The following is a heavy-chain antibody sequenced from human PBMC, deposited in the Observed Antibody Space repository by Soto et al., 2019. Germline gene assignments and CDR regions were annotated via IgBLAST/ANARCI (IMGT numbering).Heavy chain of an antibody. Sequence: GSLRLSCAASGFIFSNYGMNWVRQAPGKGLEWVSGLSGSGGRGGNTYYADSVKGRFIISRDNSKNTAYLQMNSLRAEDTAVYYCAREGQQVVYFDYSGRGTLVTVSS. D-gene: IGHD2-15*01. CDR2: LSGSGGRGGNT. V-gene: IGHV3-23*01. CDR1: GFIFSNYG. CDR3: AREGQQVVYFDY. J-gene: IGHJ4*02.